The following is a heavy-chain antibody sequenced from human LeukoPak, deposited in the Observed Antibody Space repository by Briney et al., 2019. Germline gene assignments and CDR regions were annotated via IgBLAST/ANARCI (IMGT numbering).Heavy chain of an antibody. V-gene: IGHV3-74*01. CDR3: AKAIGGSYYWYFDL. Sequence: GGSLRLSCAASGFTFSSYWMHWVRQAPGKGLVWVSRINSDGSSTSYADSVKGRFTISRDSAKDSLYLQMNSLRAEDTALYYCAKAIGGSYYWYFDLWGRGTLVTVSS. CDR2: INSDGSST. J-gene: IGHJ2*01. D-gene: IGHD3-10*01. CDR1: GFTFSSYW.